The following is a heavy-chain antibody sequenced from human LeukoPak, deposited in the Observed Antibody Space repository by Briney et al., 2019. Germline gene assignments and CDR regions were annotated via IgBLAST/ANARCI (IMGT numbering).Heavy chain of an antibody. CDR2: ISTNGGTT. D-gene: IGHD2-21*02. CDR3: ARGKGIYCGGDCSALDY. CDR1: GCTFSSYA. Sequence: PGGSLRLSCTASGCTFSSYAMRWVRQAPGKGLEYVSAISTNGGTTYYGASVRGRFTLSRDNSKNMLYLQMGSLTAEDMAVYYCARGKGIYCGGDCSALDYWGQGTLVTVSS. J-gene: IGHJ4*02. V-gene: IGHV3-64*02.